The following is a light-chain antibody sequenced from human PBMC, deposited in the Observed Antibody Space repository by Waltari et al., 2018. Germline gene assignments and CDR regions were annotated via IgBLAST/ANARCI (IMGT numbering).Light chain of an antibody. CDR3: QQYNNWPET. CDR2: GAS. CDR1: QGVGSN. J-gene: IGKJ1*01. Sequence: EVVMTQSPATLSVSPGERATLSCRASQGVGSNLAWYQQKPGQAPRLLIYGASTRATGIPVRFSGSGSGREFTLTISSLQSEDCVIYYCQQYNNWPETFGQGTKVDIK. V-gene: IGKV3-15*01.